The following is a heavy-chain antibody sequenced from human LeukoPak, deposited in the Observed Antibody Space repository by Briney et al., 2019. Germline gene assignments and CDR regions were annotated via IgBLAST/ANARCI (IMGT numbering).Heavy chain of an antibody. CDR3: ARENRYYYDSSGYSVAFDI. J-gene: IGHJ3*02. D-gene: IGHD3-22*01. V-gene: IGHV3-23*01. CDR2: ISASGGST. Sequence: GGSLRLSCAASLFTSSSSAMSWGRQAPGTGLGWVSSISASGGSTNYADSVKGRFTISRDNSKNTVYLQMNSLRAEDTAVYYCARENRYYYDSSGYSVAFDIWGQGTMVTVSS. CDR1: LFTSSSSA.